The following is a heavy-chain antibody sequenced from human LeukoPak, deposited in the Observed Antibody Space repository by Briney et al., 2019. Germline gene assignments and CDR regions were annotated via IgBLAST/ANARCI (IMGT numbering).Heavy chain of an antibody. CDR1: GGSMSSHF. CDR2: IYDSGNT. J-gene: IGHJ6*03. Sequence: PSETLSLTCSVSGGSMSSHFWSWIRQPPGKGLEYIGYIYDSGNTNYNPSLKSRLTMSVDTSKNQFSLRLTSVTAADTAIYYCARSWDSWTYYMDVWGKGTTVTVSS. V-gene: IGHV4-59*11. D-gene: IGHD1-26*01. CDR3: ARSWDSWTYYMDV.